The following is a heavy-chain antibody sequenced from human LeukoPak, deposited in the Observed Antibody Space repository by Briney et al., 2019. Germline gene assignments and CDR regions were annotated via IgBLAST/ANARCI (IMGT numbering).Heavy chain of an antibody. J-gene: IGHJ4*02. CDR1: GYSITDYY. CDR2: INPSKRST. Sequence: ASVKVSCKAYGYSITDYYVHWVRQAPGQGLEWMGIINPSKRSTTNAQKFQGRVTMTRDTSTNTIYMELSSLRSDDTAVYYCARDGDGGSSWYDYWGRGTLVSVSS. CDR3: ARDGDGGSSWYDY. V-gene: IGHV1-46*01. D-gene: IGHD6-13*01.